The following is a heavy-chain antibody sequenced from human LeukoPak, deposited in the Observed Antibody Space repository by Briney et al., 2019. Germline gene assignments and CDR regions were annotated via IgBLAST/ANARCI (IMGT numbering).Heavy chain of an antibody. CDR3: ARDPLDYDYVWGSYIDY. D-gene: IGHD3-16*01. J-gene: IGHJ4*02. V-gene: IGHV1-2*02. CDR1: GYTFTCYY. CDR2: INPNSGGT. Sequence: ASVKVSCKASGYTFTCYYMHWVRQAPGQGLEWMGWINPNSGGTNYAQKFQGRVTMTRDTSISTAYMELSRLRSDDTAVYYCARDPLDYDYVWGSYIDYWGQGTLVTVSS.